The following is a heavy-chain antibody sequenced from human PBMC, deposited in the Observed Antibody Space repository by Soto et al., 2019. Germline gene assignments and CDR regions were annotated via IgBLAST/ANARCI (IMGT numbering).Heavy chain of an antibody. D-gene: IGHD6-25*01. CDR1: GGSISSSDFY. J-gene: IGHJ5*02. CDR3: AVVDSTGNWFDP. CDR2: MYYSGTT. Sequence: PSETLSLTCTVSGGSISSSDFYWGWLRQTPGKGLEFIGSMYYSGTTYYNTSLKSRVTISVDTSKNQFTLKLISVTAADTAVYYCAVVDSTGNWFDPWGEGALVTVSS. V-gene: IGHV4-39*01.